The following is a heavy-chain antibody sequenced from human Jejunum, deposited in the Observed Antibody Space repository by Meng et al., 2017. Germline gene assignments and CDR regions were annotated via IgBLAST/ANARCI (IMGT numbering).Heavy chain of an antibody. CDR3: ARDRTTGRYFDY. D-gene: IGHD4-11*01. CDR1: GGCISSGDYY. CDR2: IYYSGST. V-gene: IGHV4-30-4*01. J-gene: IGHJ4*02. Sequence: QVQLQEGGPGLVKPSQTLPLTRTVSGGCISSGDYYWSWIRQPPGKGLEWIGYIYYSGSTYYNPSLKSRVTISVDTSKNQFSLKLSSVTAADTAVYYCARDRTTGRYFDYWGQGTLVTVSS.